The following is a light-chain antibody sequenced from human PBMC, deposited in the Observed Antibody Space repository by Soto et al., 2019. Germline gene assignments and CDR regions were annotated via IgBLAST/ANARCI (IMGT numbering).Light chain of an antibody. CDR3: SLYAVTTIVV. CDR1: SSDVGGYNY. CDR2: EVS. Sequence: QSVLTQPPSASGSPGPSVTISCTGTSSDVGGYNYVSCCQQHPGKAPKVIIYEVSKRPSGVPDRFSSSKSGSTASLTVSGLQAEDEADYYCSLYAVTTIVVFRTSTKVTVL. J-gene: IGLJ1*01. V-gene: IGLV2-8*01.